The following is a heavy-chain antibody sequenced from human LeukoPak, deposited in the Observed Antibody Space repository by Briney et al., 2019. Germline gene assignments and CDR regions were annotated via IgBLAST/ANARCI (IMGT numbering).Heavy chain of an antibody. CDR1: GFTFSSYA. V-gene: IGHV3-23*01. Sequence: GGSLRLSRAASGFTFSSYAMSWVRQAPGKGLEWVSTISGSGGSTDYADSVKGRFTISRDNSKNTLYLQMNSLRVEDTAVYYCAGPGYSSSWYEGYWGQGTLVTVSS. CDR2: ISGSGGST. J-gene: IGHJ4*02. D-gene: IGHD6-13*01. CDR3: AGPGYSSSWYEGY.